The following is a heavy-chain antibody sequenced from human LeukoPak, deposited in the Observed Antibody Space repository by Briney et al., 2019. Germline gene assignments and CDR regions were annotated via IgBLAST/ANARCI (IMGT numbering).Heavy chain of an antibody. D-gene: IGHD3-3*01. J-gene: IGHJ6*03. CDR3: ARYYDFWSSYSSYYYMDV. CDR1: GFTFSSYS. Sequence: GGSLRLSCAASGFTFSSYSMNWVRQAPGKGLEWVSSISSSSNYIYYADSVKGRVTISRDNAKNSLYLQMNSLRAEDTAVYYCARYYDFWSSYSSYYYMDVWGKGTTVPVSS. CDR2: ISSSSNYI. V-gene: IGHV3-21*01.